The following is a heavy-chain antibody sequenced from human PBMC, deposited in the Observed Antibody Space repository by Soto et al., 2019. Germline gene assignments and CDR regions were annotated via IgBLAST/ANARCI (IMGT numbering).Heavy chain of an antibody. CDR3: ATLRRYSGSYYYYYGMDV. J-gene: IGHJ6*02. D-gene: IGHD1-26*01. Sequence: ASGKVSCKVSGYTLTELSMHWVRQAPGKGLEWMGGFDPEDGETIYAQKFQGRVTMTEDTSTDTAYMELSSLRSEDTAVYYCATLRRYSGSYYYYYGMDVWGQGTTVTVSS. CDR1: GYTLTELS. V-gene: IGHV1-24*01. CDR2: FDPEDGET.